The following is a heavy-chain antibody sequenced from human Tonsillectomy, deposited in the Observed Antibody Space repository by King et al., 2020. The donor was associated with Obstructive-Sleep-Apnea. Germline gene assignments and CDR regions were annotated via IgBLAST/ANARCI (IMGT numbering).Heavy chain of an antibody. CDR3: AQSREDTALDD. V-gene: IGHV2-5*02. D-gene: IGHD5-18*01. CDR2: IYWDVDK. CDR1: GFSLSTSGVG. J-gene: IGHJ4*02. Sequence: TLKESGPTLVKPTQTLTLTCTFSGFSLSTSGVGGGWIRQPPGKALEWLALIYWDVDKRYSPSLKSRLTITKDTSKNQVVLTMTNMDPVDTATYYCAQSREDTALDDWGQGTLVTASS.